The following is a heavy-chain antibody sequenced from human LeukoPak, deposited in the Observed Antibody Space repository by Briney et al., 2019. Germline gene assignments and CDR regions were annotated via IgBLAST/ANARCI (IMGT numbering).Heavy chain of an antibody. CDR3: AAYSSGWYSTGNDAFDI. CDR2: MNPNSGNT. J-gene: IGHJ3*02. D-gene: IGHD6-19*01. V-gene: IGHV1-8*01. CDR1: GYTFTSYD. Sequence: ASVKVSCKASGYTFTSYDINWVRQATGQGLEWMGWMNPNSGNTGHAQKFQGRVTMTRNTSISTAYMELSSLRSEDTAVYYCAAYSSGWYSTGNDAFDIWGQGTMVTVSS.